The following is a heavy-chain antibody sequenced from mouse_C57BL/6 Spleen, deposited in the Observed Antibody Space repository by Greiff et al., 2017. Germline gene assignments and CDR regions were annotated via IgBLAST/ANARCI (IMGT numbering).Heavy chain of an antibody. CDR1: GFNIKDYY. D-gene: IGHD2-5*01. CDR3: ARSYSNHWYFDV. J-gene: IGHJ1*03. CDR2: IGPEGGET. V-gene: IGHV14-2*01. Sequence: VQLQQSGAELVKPGASVKLSCTASGFNIKDYYIHWVKQWTEQGLEWIGRIGPEGGETKYAPKFQGKATITADTSSNTAYLQLSSLTSEDTAVYYCARSYSNHWYFDVWGTGTTVTVSS.